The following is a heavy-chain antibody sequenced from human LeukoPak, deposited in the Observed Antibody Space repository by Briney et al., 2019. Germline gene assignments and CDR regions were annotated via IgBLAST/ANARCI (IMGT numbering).Heavy chain of an antibody. Sequence: GGSLRLSCAASGFTFSNYVVNWVRQAPGKGLEWVSGISGSGGSTYHADSVKGRFTISRDNSKNTLYLQMNSVRVEDTAVYYCAKEGRITMIVVATTYFDYWGQGTLVTVSS. CDR2: ISGSGGST. V-gene: IGHV3-23*01. CDR3: AKEGRITMIVVATTYFDY. D-gene: IGHD3-22*01. J-gene: IGHJ4*02. CDR1: GFTFSNYV.